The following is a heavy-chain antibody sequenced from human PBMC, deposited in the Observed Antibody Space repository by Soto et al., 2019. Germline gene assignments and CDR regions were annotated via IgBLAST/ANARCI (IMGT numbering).Heavy chain of an antibody. Sequence: SETLSLTCAVSGGSISSSNWWSWVRQPPGKGLEWIREINHSGSTNYNPSLKSRVTISVDTSKNQFSLKLSSVTAADTAVHYCARTRVWSGYDYYYYYGMDVWGQGTTVTVSS. J-gene: IGHJ6*02. CDR1: GGSISSSNW. D-gene: IGHD5-12*01. V-gene: IGHV4-4*02. CDR3: ARTRVWSGYDYYYYYGMDV. CDR2: INHSGST.